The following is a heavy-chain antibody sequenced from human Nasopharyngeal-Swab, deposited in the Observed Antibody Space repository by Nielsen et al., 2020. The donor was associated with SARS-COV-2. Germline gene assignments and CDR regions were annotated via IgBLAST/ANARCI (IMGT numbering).Heavy chain of an antibody. CDR3: AREGLEQRVFDY. J-gene: IGHJ4*02. D-gene: IGHD1/OR15-1a*01. V-gene: IGHV3-13*04. Sequence: GESLKISCAASGFTFSSYDMHWVRQATGKGLEWVSAIGTAGDTYYPGSVKGRFTISRENAKNSLYFQMNSLRAGDTAVYYCAREGLEQRVFDYWGQGTLVTVSS. CDR1: GFTFSSYD. CDR2: IGTAGDT.